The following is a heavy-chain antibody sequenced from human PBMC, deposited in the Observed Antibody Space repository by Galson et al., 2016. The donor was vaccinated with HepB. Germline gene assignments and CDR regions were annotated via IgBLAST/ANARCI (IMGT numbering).Heavy chain of an antibody. D-gene: IGHD3-16*02. Sequence: LRLSCAASGFTFADYLMSWVRQAPGKGPEWVSAITGSGSSTYYADSVKGRFTISRDNSKNTLYLQMNSLRADDTAVYYCARDLSYGSNWFDPRGQGTLVTVSS. V-gene: IGHV3-23*01. CDR3: ARDLSYGSNWFDP. CDR1: GFTFADYL. CDR2: ITGSGSST. J-gene: IGHJ5*02.